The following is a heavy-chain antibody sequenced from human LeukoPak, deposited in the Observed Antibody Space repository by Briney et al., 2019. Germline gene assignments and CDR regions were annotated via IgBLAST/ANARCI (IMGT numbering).Heavy chain of an antibody. V-gene: IGHV4-30-4*01. CDR1: GGSISSGDYY. CDR3: ARLQWGDAFNV. D-gene: IGHD4-11*01. J-gene: IGHJ3*01. CDR2: IYYSGST. Sequence: SETLSLTCIVSGGSISSGDYYWSWIRQPPGKGLEWIGYIYYSGSTYYNPSLKSRVTISVDTSKNQFSLKLSSVTAADTAVYYCARLQWGDAFNVWGQGTMVTVSS.